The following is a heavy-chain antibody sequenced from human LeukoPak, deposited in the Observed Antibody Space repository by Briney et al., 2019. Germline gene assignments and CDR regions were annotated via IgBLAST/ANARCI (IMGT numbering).Heavy chain of an antibody. Sequence: PGGSLRLSCAASGFTFSSYGMSWVRQAPGKGLEWVSAISGSGGSTYYADSVKGRFTISRDNSKNTLYLQMNSLRAEDTAVYYCAKGYRITMIVHFDYWGQGTLVTVSS. CDR2: ISGSGGST. CDR1: GFTFSSYG. J-gene: IGHJ4*02. D-gene: IGHD3-22*01. V-gene: IGHV3-23*01. CDR3: AKGYRITMIVHFDY.